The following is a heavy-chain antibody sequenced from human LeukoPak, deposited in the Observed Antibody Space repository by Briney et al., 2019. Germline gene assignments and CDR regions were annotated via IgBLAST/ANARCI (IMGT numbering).Heavy chain of an antibody. D-gene: IGHD6-19*01. CDR3: ARTKTAGNSFDY. J-gene: IGHJ4*02. CDR2: IYYSGST. V-gene: IGHV4-59*01. CDR1: GGSISSYY. Sequence: PSETLSLTCTVSGGSISSYYWSWIRQPPGKGLEWIGYIYYSGSTNYNPSLKSRVTISVDTSKNQFSLKLSSVTAADTAVYYCARTKTAGNSFDYWGQGTLATVSS.